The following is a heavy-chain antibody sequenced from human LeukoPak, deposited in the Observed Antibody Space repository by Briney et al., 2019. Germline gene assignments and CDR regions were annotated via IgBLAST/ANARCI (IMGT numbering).Heavy chain of an antibody. J-gene: IGHJ5*02. CDR1: GGTFSSYA. Sequence: SVKVSCKASGGTFSSYAISWVRQAPGQGLEWMGGIIPIFGTANYAQKFQGRVTITTDESTSTAYMELSSLRSEDTAVYYCARDGDYDFWSGPHNWFDLWGQGTLVTVSS. V-gene: IGHV1-69*05. D-gene: IGHD3-3*01. CDR2: IIPIFGTA. CDR3: ARDGDYDFWSGPHNWFDL.